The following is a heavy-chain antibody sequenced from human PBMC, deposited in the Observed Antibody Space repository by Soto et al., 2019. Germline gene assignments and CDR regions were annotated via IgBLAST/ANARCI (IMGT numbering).Heavy chain of an antibody. V-gene: IGHV4-30-4*01. J-gene: IGHJ4*02. Sequence: QVQLQESGPGLVKPSQTLSLTCSVSGGSINSDEYYWSWIRQPPGGGLEWLGHVYYTGSPSYSPSLKRRLTISVDTSKNQFSLRLNSVSAADTAVYYCARDRSNSPDLFDAWGQGTLVTVSS. CDR3: ARDRSNSPDLFDA. CDR1: GGSINSDEYY. D-gene: IGHD1-1*01. CDR2: VYYTGSP.